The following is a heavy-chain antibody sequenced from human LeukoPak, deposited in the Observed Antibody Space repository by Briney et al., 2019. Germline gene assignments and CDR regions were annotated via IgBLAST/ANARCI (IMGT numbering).Heavy chain of an antibody. J-gene: IGHJ4*02. CDR3: ASETYSSSSYYFDY. Sequence: SQTLSLTCTVSGGSISSGDYYWSWIRQPPGKGLEWIGYIYYSGSTYYNPSLKSRVTISVDTSKNQFSLKLSSVTAADTAAYYCASETYSSSSYYFDYWGQGTLVTVSS. CDR2: IYYSGST. CDR1: GGSISSGDYY. D-gene: IGHD6-6*01. V-gene: IGHV4-30-4*01.